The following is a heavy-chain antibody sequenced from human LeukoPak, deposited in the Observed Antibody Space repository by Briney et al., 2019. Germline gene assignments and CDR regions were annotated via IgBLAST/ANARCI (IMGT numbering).Heavy chain of an antibody. J-gene: IGHJ4*02. CDR1: GFTFYDYA. CDR2: ITWNSGTI. D-gene: IGHD1-1*01. Sequence: GRSLRLSCAASGFTFYDYAMHWVRQAPGKGLEWVSGITWNSGTIGYADSVKGRFTISRDNAKNSLYLQMNSLRVEDTAVYYCARDHNYAFDNWGQGTLVTVSS. V-gene: IGHV3-9*01. CDR3: ARDHNYAFDN.